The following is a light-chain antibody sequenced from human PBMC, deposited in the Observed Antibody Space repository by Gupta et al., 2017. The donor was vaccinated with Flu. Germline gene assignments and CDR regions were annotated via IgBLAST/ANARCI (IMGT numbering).Light chain of an antibody. CDR1: SSDVGGYNY. Sequence: QSALTQPPSASASPGPSVTISCTGTSSDVGGYNYVSWYQQYPGKARRSLIFEVDKRPSGVPDRFSGSKSGNTASLTVSGPQAEDEADYYCSSYAGSSNSVVFGGGTKLTVL. J-gene: IGLJ3*02. CDR2: EVD. CDR3: SSYAGSSNSVV. V-gene: IGLV2-8*01.